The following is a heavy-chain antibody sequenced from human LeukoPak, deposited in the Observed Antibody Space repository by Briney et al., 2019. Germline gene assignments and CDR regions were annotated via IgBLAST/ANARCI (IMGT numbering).Heavy chain of an antibody. CDR3: ARKAIFGVVTYYYYYMDV. CDR2: IRFDGSNK. CDR1: GFTFSNYG. V-gene: IGHV3-30*02. D-gene: IGHD3-3*01. J-gene: IGHJ6*03. Sequence: GGSLRLSCAASGFTFSNYGMHWVRQAPGKGLEWVAFIRFDGSNKYYADSVKGRFTISRDNAKNSLYLQMNSLRAEDTAVYYCARKAIFGVVTYYYYYMDVWGKGTTVTVSS.